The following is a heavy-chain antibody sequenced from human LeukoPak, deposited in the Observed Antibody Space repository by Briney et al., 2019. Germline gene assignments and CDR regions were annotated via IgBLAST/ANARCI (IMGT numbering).Heavy chain of an antibody. J-gene: IGHJ3*02. CDR3: ATLSLGGKNSGVNDAVDI. CDR1: GYSISSGYY. Sequence: SETLSLTCTVSGYSISSGYYWGWIRQPPGKGLEWIGSIYHSGSTYYNPSLKSRVTIPVDTSKNQFSLKLSSVTAADTAVYYCATLSLGGKNSGVNDAVDIWGQGTMVTVSS. V-gene: IGHV4-38-2*02. D-gene: IGHD2-15*01. CDR2: IYHSGST.